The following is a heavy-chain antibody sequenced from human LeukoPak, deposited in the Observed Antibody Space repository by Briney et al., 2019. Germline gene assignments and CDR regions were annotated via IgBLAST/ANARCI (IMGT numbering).Heavy chain of an antibody. CDR3: AKGPWDY. CDR2: ISHDEIHQ. CDR1: GFTLSAYY. V-gene: IGHV3-30*07. Sequence: GGSLRLSCEASGFTLSAYYMHWVRQAPGKGLEWVAVISHDEIHQRYADSVRGRFTISRDISKNTLYLQMNSLRAEDTAVYYCAKGPWDYWGQGTLVTVSS. J-gene: IGHJ4*02.